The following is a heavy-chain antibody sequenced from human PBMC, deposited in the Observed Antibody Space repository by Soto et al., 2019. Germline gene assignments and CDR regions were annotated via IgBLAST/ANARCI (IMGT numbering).Heavy chain of an antibody. CDR1: GFSFTVSA. CDR3: AKGRGSGWAWYFDK. D-gene: IGHD6-19*01. V-gene: IGHV3-23*01. Sequence: CLTLACASCGFSFTVSAMNWVRQAPGKGLEWVASISDTGASTWYAESVRGRLSISRDNSKNTLYLQMNSLRGEDTAVYYCAKGRGSGWAWYFDKWGQGTLVTVSS. J-gene: IGHJ4*02. CDR2: ISDTGAST.